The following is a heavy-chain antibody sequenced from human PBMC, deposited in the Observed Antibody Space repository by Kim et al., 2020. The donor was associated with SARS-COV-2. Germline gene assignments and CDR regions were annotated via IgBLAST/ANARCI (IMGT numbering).Heavy chain of an antibody. CDR2: INHSGST. CDR3: ARVRGQLWNDAFDI. Sequence: SETLSLTCAVYGGSFSGYYWSWIRQPPGKGLEWIGEINHSGSTNYNPSLKSRVTISVDTSKNQFSLKLSSVTAADTAVYYCARVRGQLWNDAFDIWGQGTMVTVSS. CDR1: GGSFSGYY. D-gene: IGHD5-18*01. J-gene: IGHJ3*02. V-gene: IGHV4-34*01.